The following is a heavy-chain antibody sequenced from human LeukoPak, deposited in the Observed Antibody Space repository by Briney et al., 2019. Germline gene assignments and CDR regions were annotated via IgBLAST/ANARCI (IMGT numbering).Heavy chain of an antibody. CDR3: ARRAPYSYEWSTLDY. CDR1: GGSISSYY. CDR2: IYYSGST. D-gene: IGHD5-18*01. J-gene: IGHJ4*02. Sequence: PSETLSLTCTVSGGSISSYYWSWIRQPPGKGLEWIGYIYYSGSTNYNPSLKSRVTISVDTSKNQFSLKLSSVTAADTAVYCCARRAPYSYEWSTLDYWGQGTLVTVSS. V-gene: IGHV4-59*08.